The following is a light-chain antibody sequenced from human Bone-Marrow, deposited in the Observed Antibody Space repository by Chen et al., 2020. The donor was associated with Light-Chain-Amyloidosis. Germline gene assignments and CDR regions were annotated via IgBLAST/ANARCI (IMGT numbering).Light chain of an antibody. Sequence: NFMLTQHHSVSESPGKQVIISCTRSSGSIATNYVQWYQQRPGSSPTTVIYEDDQRPSGVPDRFSGSIDRSSNSASLTISGLKTEDEADYYCQSYQGSSQGVFGGGTKLTVL. CDR2: EDD. CDR3: QSYQGSSQGV. J-gene: IGLJ3*02. V-gene: IGLV6-57*01. CDR1: SGSIATNY.